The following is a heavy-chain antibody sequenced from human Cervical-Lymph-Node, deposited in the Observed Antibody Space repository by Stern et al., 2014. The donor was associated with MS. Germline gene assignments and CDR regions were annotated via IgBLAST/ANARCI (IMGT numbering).Heavy chain of an antibody. CDR2: IGRDGSDQ. CDR3: ATDSFRFGDYSH. Sequence: VQLVESGGGVVQPGESLRLSCSASGFAFNNYGMHWVRQAPGQGLEWVALIGRDGSDQYYAHFVKGRFSISRDNSNNTLYLQMNSLTAEDTAVYYCATDSFRFGDYSHWGQGSLVAVSS. V-gene: IGHV3-30*02. CDR1: GFAFNNYG. J-gene: IGHJ4*02. D-gene: IGHD4-17*01.